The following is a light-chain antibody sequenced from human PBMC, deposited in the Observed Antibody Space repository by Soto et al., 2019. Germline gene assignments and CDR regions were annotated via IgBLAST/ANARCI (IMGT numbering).Light chain of an antibody. CDR3: QESYSTPAVS. CDR2: ATS. J-gene: IGKJ4*01. CDR1: QNIDNY. Sequence: DIQMTQFPSSLSASLGDRVTITCRASQNIDNYLNWYQHKPGKAPKLLIYATSTLQSGGPARFSGSGSGTAFTLTISSLQAEDFVTYFCQESYSTPAVSFGGGTKVEIK. V-gene: IGKV1-39*01.